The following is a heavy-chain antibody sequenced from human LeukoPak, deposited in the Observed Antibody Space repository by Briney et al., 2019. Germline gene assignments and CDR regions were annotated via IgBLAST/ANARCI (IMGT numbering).Heavy chain of an antibody. CDR1: GFSFSIYS. J-gene: IGHJ4*02. CDR3: AREKLTSDYYSHDY. Sequence: GGSLRLSCAASGFSFSIYSMNWVRQAPGKGLEWVADIKGDGSKTYFVDSVKGRFTISRDNTKNSLYLQMNSLRAEDTALYYCAREKLTSDYYSHDYWGQGTLVAVSS. D-gene: IGHD3-22*01. V-gene: IGHV3-7*01. CDR2: IKGDGSKT.